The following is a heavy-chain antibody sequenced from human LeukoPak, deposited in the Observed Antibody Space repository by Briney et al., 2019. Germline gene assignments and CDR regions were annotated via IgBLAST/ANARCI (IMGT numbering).Heavy chain of an antibody. CDR1: GGSISSNSYY. D-gene: IGHD6-13*01. CDR2: IYYSGST. V-gene: IGHV4-39*07. J-gene: IGHJ4*02. CDR3: ARGSPPSSSCYDH. Sequence: SETLSLTCTVSGGSISSNSYYWGWIRQPPGKGLEWIGTIYYSGSTYYNPSLKSRVTISVDTSKNQFSLKLSSVTAADTAVYYCARGSPPSSSCYDHWGQGTLVTVSS.